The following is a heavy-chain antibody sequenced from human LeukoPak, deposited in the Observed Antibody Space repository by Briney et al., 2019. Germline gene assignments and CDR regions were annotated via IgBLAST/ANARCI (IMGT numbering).Heavy chain of an antibody. V-gene: IGHV3-66*02. CDR3: ERGYYDSSGYYGFDY. D-gene: IGHD3-22*01. CDR2: MYSGGST. J-gene: IGHJ4*02. CDR1: GFTVSSNY. Sequence: SGGSLRLSCTASGFTVSSNYMNWVRQAPGKGLEWVSVMYSGGSTYYADAEKGRCTISRENSKNTMYLQMNSLRAEDTAVYYCERGYYDSSGYYGFDYWGQGTLVTVSS.